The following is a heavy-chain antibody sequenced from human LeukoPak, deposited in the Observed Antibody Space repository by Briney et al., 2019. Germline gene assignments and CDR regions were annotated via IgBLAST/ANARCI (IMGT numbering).Heavy chain of an antibody. Sequence: PSETLSLTCAVYGGSFSGYYWSWIRQPPGRGLEWIGEINHSGSTNYNPSLKSRVTISVDTSKNQFSLKLSSVTAADTAVYYCARGPPASSPSCSGGSCYGYYYYYMDVWGKGTTVTVSS. J-gene: IGHJ6*03. CDR2: INHSGST. V-gene: IGHV4-34*01. CDR1: GGSFSGYY. CDR3: ARGPPASSPSCSGGSCYGYYYYYMDV. D-gene: IGHD2-15*01.